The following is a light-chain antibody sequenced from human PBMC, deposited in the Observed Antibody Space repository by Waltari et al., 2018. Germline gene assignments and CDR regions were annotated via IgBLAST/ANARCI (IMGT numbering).Light chain of an antibody. CDR1: ESVGTD. V-gene: IGKV3D-15*01. J-gene: IGKJ2*01. Sequence: EIVMTQSPVTMSVSPGEGVTLSCTASESVGTDVAWYRHKPGQPPRLLIYFGSTRATGVPARISCSGSGTDFSLTISSLESEDFAFYYCQQSRQWPRRTFGQGTKLE. CDR2: FGS. CDR3: QQSRQWPRRT.